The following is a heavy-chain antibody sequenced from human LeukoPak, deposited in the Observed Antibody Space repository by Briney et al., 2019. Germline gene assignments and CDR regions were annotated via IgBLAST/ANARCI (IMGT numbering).Heavy chain of an antibody. V-gene: IGHV4-61*08. CDR2: IYYSGST. J-gene: IGHJ4*02. CDR3: ARGGNYGDYDGYFDY. CDR1: GDSISSGGYY. D-gene: IGHD4-17*01. Sequence: SETLSLTCTVSGDSISSGGYYWSWIRQPPGKGLEWIGYIYYSGSTNYNPSLRSRVTISVDTSKNQFSLKLSSVTAADTAVYYCARGGNYGDYDGYFDYWGQGTLVTVSS.